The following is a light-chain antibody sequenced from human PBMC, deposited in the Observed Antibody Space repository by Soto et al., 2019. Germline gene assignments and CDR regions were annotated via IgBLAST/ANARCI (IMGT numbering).Light chain of an antibody. J-gene: IGKJ1*01. V-gene: IGKV1-33*01. CDR2: DAS. Sequence: DIQMTQSPSSLSASVGDRVTVTCQASQDISNSLNWYQHKPGEAPRLLIYDASNLEAGVPSRFSGSGSGTHFTFTISSLQPEDIATYYCQQADSFPWTFGQGTRVEIK. CDR3: QQADSFPWT. CDR1: QDISNS.